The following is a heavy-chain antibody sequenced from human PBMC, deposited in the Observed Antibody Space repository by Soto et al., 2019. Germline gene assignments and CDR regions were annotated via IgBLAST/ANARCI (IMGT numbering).Heavy chain of an antibody. Sequence: EVQLVESGGGLVKPGGSLRLSCAASGFTFSNYSMNWVSQAPGEGLEWVTCISSYSSYIYYGDSVKGRFTLSRDNAKNSLYLHMNSLRAEATAVYYCARDLAYGDSGFDYWGQGTLVTVSA. CDR3: ARDLAYGDSGFDY. V-gene: IGHV3-21*01. CDR2: ISSYSSYI. J-gene: IGHJ4*02. CDR1: GFTFSNYS. D-gene: IGHD4-17*01.